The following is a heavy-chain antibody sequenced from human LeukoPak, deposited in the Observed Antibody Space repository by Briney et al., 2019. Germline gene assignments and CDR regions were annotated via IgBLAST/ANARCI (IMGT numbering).Heavy chain of an antibody. J-gene: IGHJ4*02. D-gene: IGHD6-13*01. V-gene: IGHV3-33*01. CDR3: ARAASSSYWRGVDY. CDR1: GFTFSDYG. Sequence: GGSLRLSCAASGFTFSDYGMHWVRQAPGKGLEWVAVMSNDGTNKYYADSMTGPFTISRDNSKDTLYLQMNSLRAEDTAVYYCARAASSSYWRGVDYWGQGTLVTVSS. CDR2: MSNDGTNK.